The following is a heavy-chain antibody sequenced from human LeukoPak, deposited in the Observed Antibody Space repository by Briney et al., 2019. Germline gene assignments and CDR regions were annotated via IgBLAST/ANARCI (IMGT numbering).Heavy chain of an antibody. CDR1: GYTFTGSY. CDR2: INPNSGGT. D-gene: IGHD5-18*01. V-gene: IGHV1-2*02. Sequence: ASVKVSCKASGYTFTGSYMHWVRQAPGQGLEWMGWINPNSGGTNYAQNFQGRVTMTTDTSTTTAYMELRSLRSDDTAVYYCVRQVDITMALPDYWGQGTLVTVSS. CDR3: VRQVDITMALPDY. J-gene: IGHJ4*02.